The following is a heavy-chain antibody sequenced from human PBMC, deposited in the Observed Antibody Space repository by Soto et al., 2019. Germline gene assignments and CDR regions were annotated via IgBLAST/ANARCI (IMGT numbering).Heavy chain of an antibody. J-gene: IGHJ6*02. V-gene: IGHV3-30*18. Sequence: QVQLVESGGGVVQPGRSLRLSCAASGFTFSSYGMHWVRQAPGKGLEWVAVISYDGSNKYYADSVKGRFTISRDNSKNTLYLQMNSLRAEDTAVYYCAKTLRAMTPYYYYAMDVWGQGTTVTVSS. CDR3: AKTLRAMTPYYYYAMDV. CDR1: GFTFSSYG. CDR2: ISYDGSNK.